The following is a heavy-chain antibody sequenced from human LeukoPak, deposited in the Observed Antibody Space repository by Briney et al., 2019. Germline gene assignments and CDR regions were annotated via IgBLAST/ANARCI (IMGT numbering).Heavy chain of an antibody. J-gene: IGHJ4*02. Sequence: PGGSLRLSRAASGFTVSTNYMNWVRQAPGKGLEWVSVIYSGGNTYYADSVKGRFTISRDNSKNTLYLQMNSLRAEDTAVYYCARDTTFKNWGQGTLVTVSS. CDR3: ARDTTFKN. D-gene: IGHD3-16*01. CDR2: IYSGGNT. CDR1: GFTVSTNY. V-gene: IGHV3-53*01.